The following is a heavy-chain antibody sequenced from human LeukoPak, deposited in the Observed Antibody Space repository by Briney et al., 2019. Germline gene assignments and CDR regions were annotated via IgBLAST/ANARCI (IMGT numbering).Heavy chain of an antibody. Sequence: GGSLRLSCAASGFIVNTKYMSWVRQAPGTGLEWVSVVYSGGQAFYADSVKGRFTVSRDISKNTLYLQMNSLRADDTAVYYCAKSNPGPYCSGESCPTNLTPLELWGPGT. J-gene: IGHJ5*02. D-gene: IGHD2-15*01. V-gene: IGHV3-53*01. CDR1: GFIVNTKY. CDR3: AKSNPGPYCSGESCPTNLTPLEL. CDR2: VYSGGQA.